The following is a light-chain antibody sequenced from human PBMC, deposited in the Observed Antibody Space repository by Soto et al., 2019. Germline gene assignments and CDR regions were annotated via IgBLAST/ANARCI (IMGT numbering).Light chain of an antibody. CDR3: SSYSRSINYV. V-gene: IGLV1-44*01. CDR2: EVN. CDR1: SSNIGRGS. Sequence: QSVLTQPPSASGTPGQRVTISCSGSSSNIGRGSVNWYQQLPGTAPKLMIYEVNKRPSGIPDRFSGSKSGNTASLTVSGLQPEDEAEYFCSSYSRSINYVFGTGTKLTVL. J-gene: IGLJ1*01.